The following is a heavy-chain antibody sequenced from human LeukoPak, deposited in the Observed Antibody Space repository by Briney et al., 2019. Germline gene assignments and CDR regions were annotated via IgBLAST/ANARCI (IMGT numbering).Heavy chain of an antibody. CDR2: IYSSGST. J-gene: IGHJ3*02. CDR1: GGSIHSYF. CDR3: ARGGYCSGGNCYSDAFDI. D-gene: IGHD2-15*01. Sequence: NPSQTLSLTCTVSGGSIHSYFWSWIRQPAGKALEWLGRIYSSGSTNYNPSLKSRVTMSVDTSKNQFSLKLTSVTAADTAVYYCARGGYCSGGNCYSDAFDIWGQGTLVTVSS. V-gene: IGHV4-4*07.